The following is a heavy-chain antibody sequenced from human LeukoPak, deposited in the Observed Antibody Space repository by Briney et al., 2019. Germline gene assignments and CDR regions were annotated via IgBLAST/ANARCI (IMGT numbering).Heavy chain of an antibody. J-gene: IGHJ4*02. CDR2: IKQDGSDK. CDR1: GLTFSRYW. Sequence: GGSLRLSCVDSGLTFSRYWMSWVRQAPGKGLEWVANIKQDGSDKYYLDSVKGRFTISRDSAKNSLYLQMNSLRAEDTAVYYCARERTSLFDYWGQGTLVTVSS. V-gene: IGHV3-7*01. D-gene: IGHD1-7*01. CDR3: ARERTSLFDY.